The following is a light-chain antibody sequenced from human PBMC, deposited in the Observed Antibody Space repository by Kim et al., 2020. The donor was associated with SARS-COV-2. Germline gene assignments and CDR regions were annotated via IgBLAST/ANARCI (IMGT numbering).Light chain of an antibody. Sequence: VALGQTASITCGGNNIGSRSVHWYQLKPGQAPVLVLYRDGNRPSGIPERFFGSKSGNTATLTITRAQGDDEADYFCQVWDSNTSWVFGGGTQLTVL. J-gene: IGLJ3*02. V-gene: IGLV3-9*01. CDR1: NIGSRS. CDR3: QVWDSNTSWV. CDR2: RDG.